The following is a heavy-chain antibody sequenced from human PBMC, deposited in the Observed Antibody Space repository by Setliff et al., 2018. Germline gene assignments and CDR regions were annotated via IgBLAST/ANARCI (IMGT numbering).Heavy chain of an antibody. CDR2: INHSGST. CDR1: GGSFSGYY. CDR3: ATLLANYGSGMDV. V-gene: IGHV4-34*01. Sequence: ASETLSLTCAVYGGSFSGYYWSWIRQPPGKGLEWIGEINHSGSTNYNPSLKSRVTISVDTSKNQFSLKLSSVTAADTAVYYCATLLANYGSGMDVWGQGTTVTVSS. D-gene: IGHD3-10*01. J-gene: IGHJ6*02.